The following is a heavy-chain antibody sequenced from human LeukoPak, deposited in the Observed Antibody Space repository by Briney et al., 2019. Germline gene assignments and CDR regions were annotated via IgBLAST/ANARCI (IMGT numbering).Heavy chain of an antibody. J-gene: IGHJ4*02. Sequence: GGSLRLSCAASGFTFSSFSMAWVRQAPGKGPEWVSTISRSGDATYYADSVKGRFTISRDNSWNTLYLQMSSLRVDDTALYYCARVSLGSWFFFDYWGQGTLVTASS. CDR2: ISRSGDAT. D-gene: IGHD6-13*01. V-gene: IGHV3-23*01. CDR1: GFTFSSFS. CDR3: ARVSLGSWFFFDY.